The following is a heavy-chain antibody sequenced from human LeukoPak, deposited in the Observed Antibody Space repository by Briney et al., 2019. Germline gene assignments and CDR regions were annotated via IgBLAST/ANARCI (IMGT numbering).Heavy chain of an antibody. D-gene: IGHD6-13*01. Sequence: KAGGSLRLSCAASGFTFSSYSMNWIRQPPGKGLEWIGEINHSGSTNYNPSLKSRVTIPVDTSKNQFSLKLSSVTAADTAVYYCARGSTLAAAGTMDYWGQGTLVTVSS. CDR1: GFTFSSYS. CDR2: INHSGST. CDR3: ARGSTLAAAGTMDY. V-gene: IGHV4-34*01. J-gene: IGHJ4*02.